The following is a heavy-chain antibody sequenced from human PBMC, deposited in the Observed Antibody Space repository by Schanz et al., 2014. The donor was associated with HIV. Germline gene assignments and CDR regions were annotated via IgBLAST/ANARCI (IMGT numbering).Heavy chain of an antibody. CDR1: GFTFSNFA. Sequence: EVQMLESGGGSVQPGGSLRLSCAASGFTFSNFAMSWVRQAPGKGLEWVSSISGSGVSTFYAGSVKGRFAISRDKSKNTLYLQMNSLRVEDTAVYYCARDGGEVWGQGTTVTVSS. V-gene: IGHV3-23*01. D-gene: IGHD3-16*01. CDR2: ISGSGVST. J-gene: IGHJ6*02. CDR3: ARDGGEV.